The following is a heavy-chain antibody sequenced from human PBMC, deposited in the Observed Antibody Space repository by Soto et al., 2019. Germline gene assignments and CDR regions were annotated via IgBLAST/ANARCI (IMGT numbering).Heavy chain of an antibody. D-gene: IGHD3-10*01. Sequence: RGESLKISCKGSGYTFSTYWIAWVRQMPGKGLEWMGIIYPGDSDTKYSPAFQGQVTISADKSINTAYLQWSSLKASDTAMYYCARKFAPEFFDSWGQGTLATVSS. J-gene: IGHJ4*02. V-gene: IGHV5-51*01. CDR3: ARKFAPEFFDS. CDR1: GYTFSTYW. CDR2: IYPGDSDT.